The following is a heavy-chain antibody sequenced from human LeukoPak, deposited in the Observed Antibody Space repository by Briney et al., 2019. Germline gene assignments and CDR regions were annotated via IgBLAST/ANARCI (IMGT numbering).Heavy chain of an antibody. CDR1: GFTFSSYS. CDR2: ISSSSSYI. J-gene: IGHJ4*02. Sequence: GGSLRLSCAASGFTFSSYSMNWVRQAPGKGLEWVSSISSSSSYIYYADSVKGRFTISRDNAKNSLYLQMNSLRAEDTAVYYCARGLQGLTIFGVVIDYWGQGTLVTVSS. V-gene: IGHV3-21*01. D-gene: IGHD3-3*01. CDR3: ARGLQGLTIFGVVIDY.